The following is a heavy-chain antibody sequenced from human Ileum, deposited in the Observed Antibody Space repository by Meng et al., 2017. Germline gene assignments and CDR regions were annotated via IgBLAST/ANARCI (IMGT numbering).Heavy chain of an antibody. CDR2: IYRDDEK. Sequence: PLTDLRPTRLTPPPTLPLTRTFSGFSLTTGAKGVGWFRQPPGKGLEWLAMIYRDDEKRFSPSLNSRLTITKDTSKSQVVLTMTNMDPVDTATYYCARGRVGTWWFDPWGQGALVTVSS. CDR1: GFSLTTGAKG. D-gene: IGHD3-16*01. V-gene: IGHV2-5*02. CDR3: ARGRVGTWWFDP. J-gene: IGHJ5*02.